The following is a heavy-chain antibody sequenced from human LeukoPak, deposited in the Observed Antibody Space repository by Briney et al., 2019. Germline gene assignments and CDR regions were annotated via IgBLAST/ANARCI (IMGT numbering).Heavy chain of an antibody. V-gene: IGHV3-21*01. CDR3: ARSGQRRCSGGTCYPYYFDY. Sequence: PGGSLRLSCAASGFTLSDYSMNWVRQAPGQGLELVSSISSSSNYIYYADSVKGRFTISRDNAKNSLHLQMNSLRAEDTAVYYCARSGQRRCSGGTCYPYYFDYWGQGTLVTVSS. CDR1: GFTLSDYS. CDR2: ISSSSNYI. D-gene: IGHD2-15*01. J-gene: IGHJ4*02.